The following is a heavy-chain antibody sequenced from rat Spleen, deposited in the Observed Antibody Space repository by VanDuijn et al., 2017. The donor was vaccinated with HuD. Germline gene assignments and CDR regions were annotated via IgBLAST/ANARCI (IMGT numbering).Heavy chain of an antibody. CDR2: ITNTGGST. Sequence: EVQLVESGGGLVQPGRSLKLSFVASGFTFNNYSMTLIRQAPGKGLEWVASITNTGGSTYYPDSVKGRFTISRDNAKNTLYLQMNSLKSEDTATYYCTRAYPGPRGDYWGQGVMVTVSS. V-gene: IGHV5-31*01. CDR1: GFTFNNYS. J-gene: IGHJ2*01. D-gene: IGHD1-4*01. CDR3: TRAYPGPRGDY.